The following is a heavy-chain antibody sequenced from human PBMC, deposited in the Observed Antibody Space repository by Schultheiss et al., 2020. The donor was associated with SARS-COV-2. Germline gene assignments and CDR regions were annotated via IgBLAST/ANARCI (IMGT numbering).Heavy chain of an antibody. CDR1: GFTFSSYW. J-gene: IGHJ4*02. CDR2: IHADGSST. D-gene: IGHD3-10*01. CDR3: AQDGRGFGSGTYES. V-gene: IGHV3-74*01. Sequence: GGSLRLSCEASGFTFSSYWMHWVRQAPGKGLVWVSRIHADGSSTNYADSVKGRFTISRDNAKNTLYLQMNGLRAEDTAVYYCAQDGRGFGSGTYESWGQGTLVTVSS.